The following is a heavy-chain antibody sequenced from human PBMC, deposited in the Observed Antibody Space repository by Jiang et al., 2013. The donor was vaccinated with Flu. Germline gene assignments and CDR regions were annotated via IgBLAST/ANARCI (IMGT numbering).Heavy chain of an antibody. CDR1: GGSIIGDNW. Sequence: GPGLVKPAGTLSLTCALSGGSIIGDNWWSWVRQPPGKGLEWIGEIHHTWTTNFNPSLRSRVTLSVDTSNNHFSLHLSPVTAADTAVYYCARGILVGDFWSGYEYHFENWGQGTLVSVSS. J-gene: IGHJ4*02. CDR2: IHHTWTT. D-gene: IGHD3-3*01. V-gene: IGHV4-4*02. CDR3: ARGILVGDFWSGYEYHFEN.